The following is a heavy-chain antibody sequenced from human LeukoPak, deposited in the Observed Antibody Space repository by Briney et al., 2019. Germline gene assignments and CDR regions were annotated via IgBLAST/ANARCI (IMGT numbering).Heavy chain of an antibody. Sequence: PSETLSLTCAVSGYSISSGYYWGWIRQPPGKGLEWIGSIYHSGSTYYNPSLKSRVTISVDTSKNQFSLKLSSVTAADTAVYYCARDIGSSWYWFDPWGQGTLVTVSS. CDR2: IYHSGST. CDR1: GYSISSGYY. CDR3: ARDIGSSWYWFDP. J-gene: IGHJ5*02. V-gene: IGHV4-38-2*02. D-gene: IGHD6-13*01.